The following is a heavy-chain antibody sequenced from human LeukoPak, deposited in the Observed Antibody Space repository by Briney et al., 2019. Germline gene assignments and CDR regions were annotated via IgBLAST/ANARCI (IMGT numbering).Heavy chain of an antibody. J-gene: IGHJ4*02. Sequence: ESGPKLVNHTETHTLTCTVTGFSLSNARMGVSWIRQPPGKALEWLAPLFSHDEKSYSTSLKSRLTIFKDTSKSQVVLTMTNMDPVDTATYYCARMSDFWSCYYIHYWGQGTLVTVS. D-gene: IGHD3-3*01. CDR2: LFSHDEK. CDR3: ARMSDFWSCYYIHY. V-gene: IGHV2-26*01. CDR1: GFSLSNARMG.